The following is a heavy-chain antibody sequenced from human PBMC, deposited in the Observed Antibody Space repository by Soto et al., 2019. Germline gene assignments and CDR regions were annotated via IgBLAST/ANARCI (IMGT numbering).Heavy chain of an antibody. CDR2: INHSGIT. Sequence: SQTRSLTCAVSGGLSSGNYGRLIRPLPGKGLEWIGEINHSGITNYNPSLKNQVTISVDTSKNQFSLKLSSVTAADTALYFCARGGIAAASRRSMVREDVFDIWGRGTMVT. CDR3: ARGGIAAASRRSMVREDVFDI. J-gene: IGHJ3*02. V-gene: IGHV4-34*01. D-gene: IGHD6-13*01. CDR1: GGLSSGNY.